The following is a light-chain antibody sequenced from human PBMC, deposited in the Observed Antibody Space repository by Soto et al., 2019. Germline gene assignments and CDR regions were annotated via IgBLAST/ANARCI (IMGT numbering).Light chain of an antibody. CDR3: HQYGKT. Sequence: EIALTQSPGTLSLSPGERATLSCRASQSVATSYLAWYQQKPGQAPRLLIYGTSSRATGVPDRFSGSGSGTDFTLTIRRLEPEDFAMYYCHQYGKTFGQGTKVDIK. CDR2: GTS. J-gene: IGKJ1*01. V-gene: IGKV3-20*01. CDR1: QSVATSY.